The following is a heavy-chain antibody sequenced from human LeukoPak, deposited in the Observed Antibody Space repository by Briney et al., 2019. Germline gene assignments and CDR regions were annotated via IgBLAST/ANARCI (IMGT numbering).Heavy chain of an antibody. Sequence: GGSLRLPCAASGFTFSSYEMNWVRQAPGKGLEWVSYISSSGSTIYYADSVKGRFTISRDNAKNSVYLQMNSLRVEDTAVYYCARDFRFHDDYWGQGTLVTVSS. V-gene: IGHV3-48*03. CDR1: GFTFSSYE. CDR3: ARDFRFHDDY. CDR2: ISSSGSTI. J-gene: IGHJ4*02.